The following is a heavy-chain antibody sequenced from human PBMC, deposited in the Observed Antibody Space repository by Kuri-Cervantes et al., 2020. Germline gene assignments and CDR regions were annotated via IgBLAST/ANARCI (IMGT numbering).Heavy chain of an antibody. V-gene: IGHV3-23*01. D-gene: IGHD2-15*01. J-gene: IGHJ6*02. CDR1: GFTFSSYA. Sequence: GESLKISCAASGFTFSSYAMSWVRQAPGKGLEWVSAISGSGGSTYYADSVKGRFTISRDNAKNSLYLQMNSLRAEDTAVYYCARVGDDYYYGMDVWGQGTTVTVSS. CDR3: ARVGDDYYYGMDV. CDR2: ISGSGGST.